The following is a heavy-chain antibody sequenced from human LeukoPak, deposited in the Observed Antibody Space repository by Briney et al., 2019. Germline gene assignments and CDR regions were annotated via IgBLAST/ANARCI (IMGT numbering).Heavy chain of an antibody. CDR3: ARRLPAALDY. CDR1: GGSFSGYY. J-gene: IGHJ4*02. CDR2: INHSGST. D-gene: IGHD2-2*01. V-gene: IGHV4-34*01. Sequence: PSETLSLTCAVYGGSFSGYYWSWIRQPPGKGLEWIGEINHSGSTNYNPSLKSRVTISVDTSKNQFSLKLSSVTAADTAVYDCARRLPAALDYWGQGTLVTVSS.